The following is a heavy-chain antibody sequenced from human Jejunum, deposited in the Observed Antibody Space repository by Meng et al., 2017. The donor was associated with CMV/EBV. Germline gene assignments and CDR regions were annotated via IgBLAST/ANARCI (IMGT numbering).Heavy chain of an antibody. D-gene: IGHD7-27*01. V-gene: IGHV4-39*01. J-gene: IGHJ2*01. CDR1: GGSISSSSYY. CDR3: ASPLGILGIVDL. CDR2: IYYSGST. Sequence: QLLLQASGPGLVKPSETLSLTCTVSGGSISSSSYYWGWIRQPPGKGLEWIGSIYYSGSTYYNPSHKSRVTISVDTSKNQFSLKLSSVTAADTAVYYCASPLGILGIVDLWGRGTLVTVSS.